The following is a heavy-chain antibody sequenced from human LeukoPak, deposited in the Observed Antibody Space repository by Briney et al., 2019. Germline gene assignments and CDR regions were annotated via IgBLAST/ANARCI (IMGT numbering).Heavy chain of an antibody. V-gene: IGHV4-59*01. CDR3: ARGRSNYYGMDV. CDR1: DGSTNSYY. D-gene: IGHD1-26*01. CDR2: IYYNGNT. J-gene: IGHJ6*02. Sequence: SETLSLTCSVSDGSTNSYYWDWIRRPPGKGLEWIGYIYYNGNTNYSPSLKSRVTMSVDTSKNLFSLKVSSVTAADTAVYYCARGRSNYYGMDVWGQGTTVTVSS.